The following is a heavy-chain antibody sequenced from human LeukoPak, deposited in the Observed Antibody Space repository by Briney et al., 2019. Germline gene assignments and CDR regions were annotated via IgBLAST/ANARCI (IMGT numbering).Heavy chain of an antibody. J-gene: IGHJ4*02. D-gene: IGHD6-6*01. CDR1: GFTFSSYG. CDR2: TSYDGSNK. CDR3: ARDGFEYSSSKTDY. V-gene: IGHV3-30*03. Sequence: PGRSLRLSCAASGFTFSSYGMHWVRQAPGKGLEWVAVTSYDGSNKYYADSVKGRFTISRDNSKNTLYLQMNSLRAEDTAVYYCARDGFEYSSSKTDYWGQGTLVTVSS.